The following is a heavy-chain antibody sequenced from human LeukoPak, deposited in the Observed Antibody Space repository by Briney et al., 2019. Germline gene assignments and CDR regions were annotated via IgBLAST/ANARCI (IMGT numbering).Heavy chain of an antibody. CDR1: GFTVSSNS. J-gene: IGHJ3*02. V-gene: IGHV3-53*01. Sequence: GGSLRLSCTVSGFTVSSNSMSWVRQAPGKGLEWVSFIYSDNTHYSDSVKGRFTISRDNSKNTLYLQMNSLRAEDTAVYYCARVIGWDEPFDIWGQGTMVTVSS. D-gene: IGHD1-26*01. CDR3: ARVIGWDEPFDI. CDR2: IYSDNT.